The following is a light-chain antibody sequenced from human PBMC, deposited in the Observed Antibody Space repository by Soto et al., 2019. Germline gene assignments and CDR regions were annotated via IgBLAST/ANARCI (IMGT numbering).Light chain of an antibody. CDR2: GAS. CDR3: QQYDNLPPWT. J-gene: IGKJ1*01. CDR1: QSVGTY. Sequence: EIVMTQSPVTLSVSPGERATLSCKASQSVGTYLAWYQQKPGQAPRLLIYGASTRATGVPARFSGGGSGSEFTLTISSPQSEDFAIYHCQQYDNLPPWTFGQGTKVDIK. V-gene: IGKV3-15*01.